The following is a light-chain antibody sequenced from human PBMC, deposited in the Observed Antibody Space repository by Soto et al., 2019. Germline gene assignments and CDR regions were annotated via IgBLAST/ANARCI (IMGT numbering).Light chain of an antibody. CDR1: SGDIGIYNF. CDR2: EVH. V-gene: IGLV2-14*01. J-gene: IGLJ3*02. CDR3: TSYTRSNTWV. Sequence: QSALTQPASMSGSLGQSITISCTGTSGDIGIYNFVSWFHQRPAKAPKLLIFEVHNRPSGVSDRFSASKSGNAASLTISGLQADDEGDYYCTSYTRSNTWVFGGGTKLTVL.